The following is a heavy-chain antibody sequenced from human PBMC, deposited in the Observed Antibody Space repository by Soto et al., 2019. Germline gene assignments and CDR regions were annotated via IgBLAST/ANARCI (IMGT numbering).Heavy chain of an antibody. V-gene: IGHV3-30*18. CDR2: ISYNGSNK. Sequence: PGGSLRLSWAASGFTFSSYGMHWVRQAPGKGLEWGAVISYNGSNKYYADSVKGRFTISRDNSKNTLYLQMNSLRAGGSAVYYCAKARETDYDFWSGSASCFDPWGQGTLVSVSS. CDR3: AKARETDYDFWSGSASCFDP. CDR1: GFTFSSYG. D-gene: IGHD3-3*01. J-gene: IGHJ5*02.